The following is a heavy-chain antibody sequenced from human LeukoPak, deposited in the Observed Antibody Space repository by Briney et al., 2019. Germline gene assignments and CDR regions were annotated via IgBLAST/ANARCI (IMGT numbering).Heavy chain of an antibody. CDR2: ISSSSSYI. V-gene: IGHV3-21*04. Sequence: GGSLRLSCAASGFTFSSYSMNWVRQAPGKGLEWVSSISSSSSYIYYADSVKGRFTISRDNAKNSLYLQMNSLRAEDTALYYCAKDLYYDILTGYPDYWGQGTLVTVSS. CDR1: GFTFSSYS. CDR3: AKDLYYDILTGYPDY. J-gene: IGHJ4*02. D-gene: IGHD3-9*01.